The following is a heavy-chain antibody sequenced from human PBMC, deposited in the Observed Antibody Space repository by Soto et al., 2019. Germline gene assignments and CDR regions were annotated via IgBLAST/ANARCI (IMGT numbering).Heavy chain of an antibody. CDR3: ARRYCGNYGCFDP. CDR2: INSEGSST. J-gene: IGHJ5*02. V-gene: IGHV3-74*01. D-gene: IGHD1-26*01. CDR1: GFTISGHW. Sequence: GASLRLSCAASGFTISGHWMHWVRQVPGKGLVWVSRINSEGSSTSYADSVKGRFIISRDNAKNTLYLQMNSLRAEDTGVDYCARRYCGNYGCFDPWGQGT.